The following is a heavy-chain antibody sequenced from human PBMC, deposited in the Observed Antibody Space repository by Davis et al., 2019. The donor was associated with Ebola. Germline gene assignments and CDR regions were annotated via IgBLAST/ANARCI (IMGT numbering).Heavy chain of an antibody. J-gene: IGHJ6*03. D-gene: IGHD3-22*01. CDR1: GFILETYG. Sequence: GESLKISCAASGFILETYGMSWVRQAPGKGLEWVSNINWNGDSTAYADSVRGRFTISRDNAKNSLYLQMNSLRAEDTALYYCARRVYDSSGYYYMDVWGKGTTVTVSS. CDR3: ARRVYDSSGYYYMDV. CDR2: INWNGDST. V-gene: IGHV3-20*04.